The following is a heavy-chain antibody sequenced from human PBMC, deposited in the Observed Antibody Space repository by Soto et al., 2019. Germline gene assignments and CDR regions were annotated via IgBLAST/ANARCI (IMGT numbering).Heavy chain of an antibody. J-gene: IGHJ4*02. V-gene: IGHV1-3*01. CDR2: INAGNGNT. CDR1: GYTFTNYA. CDR3: ARAVAVPADFDY. D-gene: IGHD6-19*01. Sequence: ASVKVSCKASGYTFTNYAIHWVRQAPGQRLEWMGWINAGNGNTKYSQKFQGRVTITRDTSASAAYMELSSLSSEDTAVYYCARAVAVPADFDYWGQGTLVTVSS.